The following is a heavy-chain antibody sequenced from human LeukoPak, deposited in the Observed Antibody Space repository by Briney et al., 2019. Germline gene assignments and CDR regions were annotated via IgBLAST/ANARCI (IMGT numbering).Heavy chain of an antibody. CDR3: ARDHGGYYWYFDL. Sequence: SETLSLTCTVSGGSISSYYWSWIRQPPGKGLEWIGYLYYSGSTNYKPSLKSRVTISIDTSKNQFSLKLSSVTAADTAVYYCARDHGGYYWYFDLWGRGTLVTVSS. J-gene: IGHJ2*01. D-gene: IGHD4-23*01. V-gene: IGHV4-59*01. CDR1: GGSISSYY. CDR2: LYYSGST.